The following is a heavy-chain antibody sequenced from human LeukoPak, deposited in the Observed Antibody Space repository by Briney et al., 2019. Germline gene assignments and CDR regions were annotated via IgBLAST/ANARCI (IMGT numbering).Heavy chain of an antibody. CDR1: GFTISGYW. J-gene: IGHJ4*02. V-gene: IGHV3-74*01. CDR3: ARGRAGNYYNHNDY. Sequence: GGSLRLSCEVSGFTISGYWMHWVRQAPGKGLVWVSRINGDGSITAYADSVKGRFTISRNNAKNTLYLQMNSLRAEDTAVYYCARGRAGNYYNHNDYWGQGTLVTVSS. D-gene: IGHD3-10*01. CDR2: INGDGSIT.